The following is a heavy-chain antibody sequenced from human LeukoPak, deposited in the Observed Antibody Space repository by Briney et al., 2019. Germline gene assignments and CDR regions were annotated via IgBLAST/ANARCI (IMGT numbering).Heavy chain of an antibody. CDR2: ISGSGGST. CDR3: AKVAEQYYYVPGTVYYFDY. J-gene: IGHJ4*02. V-gene: IGHV3-23*01. Sequence: GGSLRLSCAASGFTFSSYAMSWVRQAPGKGLEWVSAISGSGGSTYYADSVKGRFTISRDNSKNTLYLQMNSLRAEDTAVYYCAKVAEQYYYVPGTVYYFDYWGQGTLVTVSS. CDR1: GFTFSSYA. D-gene: IGHD3-10*02.